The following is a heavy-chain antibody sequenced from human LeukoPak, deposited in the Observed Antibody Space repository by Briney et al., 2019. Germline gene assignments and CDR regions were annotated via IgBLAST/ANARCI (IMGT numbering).Heavy chain of an antibody. J-gene: IGHJ3*02. D-gene: IGHD3-9*01. CDR2: ISYDGSNK. CDR3: ARGGRYSRAFDI. CDR1: GFTFSSYA. V-gene: IGHV3-30-3*01. Sequence: GGSLRLSCAASGFTFSSYAMHWVRQAPGKGLEWVAVISYDGSNKYYADSVKGRFTISRDNSKNTLYLQMNSLRAEDTAVYYCARGGRYSRAFDIWGQGTMVTVSS.